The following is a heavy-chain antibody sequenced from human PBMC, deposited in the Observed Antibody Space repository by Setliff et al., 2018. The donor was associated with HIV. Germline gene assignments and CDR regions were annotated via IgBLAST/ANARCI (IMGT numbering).Heavy chain of an antibody. CDR2: ISSSGTTI. J-gene: IGHJ4*02. Sequence: PGGSLRLSCAASGFTFSNYEMNWVRQAPGKGLEWVSYISSSGTTIYYADSVKGRFTISRDNAKNSLYLQMNSLRAEDTAVYYCARPNYYDSSGSFDYWGQGTLGTVSS. CDR3: ARPNYYDSSGSFDY. D-gene: IGHD3-22*01. V-gene: IGHV3-48*03. CDR1: GFTFSNYE.